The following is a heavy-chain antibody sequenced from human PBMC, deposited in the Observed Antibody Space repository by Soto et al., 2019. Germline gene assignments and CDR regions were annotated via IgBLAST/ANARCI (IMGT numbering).Heavy chain of an antibody. J-gene: IGHJ4*02. D-gene: IGHD3-3*01. CDR3: ARGGQDFWSGPFDY. Sequence: SETLSLTCTVSGGSISNYFCNWIRQPAGKGLEWIGRIDNSGSTNYNPSLKSRITMSADTSRNQFSLKLNSVTAADTAVYYCARGGQDFWSGPFDYWGQGALVTVS. V-gene: IGHV4-4*07. CDR2: IDNSGST. CDR1: GGSISNYF.